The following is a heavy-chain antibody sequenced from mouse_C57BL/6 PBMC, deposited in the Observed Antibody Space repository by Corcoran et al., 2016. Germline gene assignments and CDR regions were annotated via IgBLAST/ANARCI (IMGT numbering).Heavy chain of an antibody. J-gene: IGHJ4*01. Sequence: QVQLQQSGPELVKPGASVKISCKASGYTFTDYYINWVKQRPGQGLEWIGWIFPGSGSTYYNEKFKGKATLTVDTSASTAYMFLSSLTSEDSAVYFCARGGVSAMDYWGQGTSVTVSS. CDR1: GYTFTDYY. CDR2: IFPGSGST. V-gene: IGHV1-75*01. CDR3: ARGGVSAMDY. D-gene: IGHD2-2*01.